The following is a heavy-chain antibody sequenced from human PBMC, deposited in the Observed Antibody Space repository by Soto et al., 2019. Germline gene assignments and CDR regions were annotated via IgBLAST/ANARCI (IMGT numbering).Heavy chain of an antibody. J-gene: IGHJ6*02. D-gene: IGHD5-12*01. Sequence: GGSLRLSCAASGFTSSSYAMSWVRQAPGKGLEWVSAISGSGGSTYYADSVKGRFTISRDNSKNTLYLQMNSLRAEDTAVYYCAKDRAFGYSGYGPAPYGMDVWGQGTTVXVSS. CDR3: AKDRAFGYSGYGPAPYGMDV. CDR2: ISGSGGST. V-gene: IGHV3-23*01. CDR1: GFTSSSYA.